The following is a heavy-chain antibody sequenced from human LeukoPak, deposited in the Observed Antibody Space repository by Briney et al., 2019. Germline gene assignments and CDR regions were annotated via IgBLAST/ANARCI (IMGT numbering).Heavy chain of an antibody. V-gene: IGHV4-59*01. D-gene: IGHD1-26*01. Sequence: PSETLSLTCTVSGGSISSYYWSWIRQPPGKGLEWIGYIYYSGSTNYNPSLKSRVTISVDTSKNQFSLKLSSVTAADTAVYYCARGKNRGGYPRFWSYGYWGQGTLVTVSS. J-gene: IGHJ4*02. CDR2: IYYSGST. CDR3: ARGKNRGGYPRFWSYGY. CDR1: GGSISSYY.